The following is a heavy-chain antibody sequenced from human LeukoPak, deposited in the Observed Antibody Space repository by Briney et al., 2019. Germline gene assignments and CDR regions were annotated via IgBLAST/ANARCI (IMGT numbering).Heavy chain of an antibody. Sequence: SETLSLTCTVSGGSISSSSYYWGWIRQPPGKGLEWIGSIYYSGSTYYNPSLKSRVTISVDTSKNQFSLKLSSVTAADTAVYYCARWNGGVAYCGGDCRSFDYWGLGTLVTVSS. D-gene: IGHD2-21*02. V-gene: IGHV4-39*01. J-gene: IGHJ4*02. CDR1: GGSISSSSYY. CDR3: ARWNGGVAYCGGDCRSFDY. CDR2: IYYSGST.